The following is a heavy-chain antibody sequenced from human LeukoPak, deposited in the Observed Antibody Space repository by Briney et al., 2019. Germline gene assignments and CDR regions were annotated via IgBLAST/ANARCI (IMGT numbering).Heavy chain of an antibody. CDR3: ARGQFYGDYANY. V-gene: IGHV1-8*01. CDR1: GYTFTSYD. D-gene: IGHD4-17*01. CDR2: MNPNSGNT. Sequence: ASVKVSCKASGYTFTSYDINWVRQATGQGLEWMGWMNPNSGNTGYAQKFQGRVTMTRNTSISAAYMELSSLRSEDTAVYYCARGQFYGDYANYWGQGTLVTVSS. J-gene: IGHJ4*02.